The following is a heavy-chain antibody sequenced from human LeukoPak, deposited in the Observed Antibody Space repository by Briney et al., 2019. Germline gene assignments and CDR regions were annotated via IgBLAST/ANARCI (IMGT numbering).Heavy chain of an antibody. CDR1: GGSFSGYY. CDR2: INHSGST. V-gene: IGHV4-34*01. CDR3: ARVSGSTGDFLLNFDY. J-gene: IGHJ4*02. Sequence: PSETLSLTCAVYGGSFSGYYWSWIRQPPGKGLEWIGEINHSGSTNYNPSLKSRVTISVDTSKNQFSLKLSSVTAADTAVYYCARVSGSTGDFLLNFDYWAREPWSPSPQ. D-gene: IGHD1-26*01.